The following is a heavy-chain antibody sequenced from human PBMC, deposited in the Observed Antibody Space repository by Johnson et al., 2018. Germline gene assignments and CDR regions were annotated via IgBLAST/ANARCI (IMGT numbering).Heavy chain of an antibody. CDR3: ARSQAVQH. CDR1: GFTFSSYA. CDR2: ISYDGSNK. V-gene: IGHV3-30-3*01. Sequence: QVQLVQSGGGVVQPGRSLRLSCAASGFTFSSYAMHWVRQAPGKGLEWVAVISYDGSNKYYADSVKDRFTIYRDNSKNTLYLQRNSLGAEDTAVYDCARSQAVQHWGQGTRVTVSS. J-gene: IGHJ1*01.